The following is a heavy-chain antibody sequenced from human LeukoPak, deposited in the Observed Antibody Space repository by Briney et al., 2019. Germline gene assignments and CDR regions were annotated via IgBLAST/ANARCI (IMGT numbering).Heavy chain of an antibody. CDR3: AREGALITLHY. J-gene: IGHJ4*01. CDR2: IYDSGST. CDR1: GGSVSSGFYY. D-gene: IGHD3-16*01. Sequence: PSETLSLTCTVSGGSVSSGFYYWSWIRQPPGKALEWIGYIYDSGSTNYNPSLKSRVTISVETSKNQFSLKLSSVTAADTAVYYCAREGALITLHYSGHGALVTVSS. V-gene: IGHV4-61*01.